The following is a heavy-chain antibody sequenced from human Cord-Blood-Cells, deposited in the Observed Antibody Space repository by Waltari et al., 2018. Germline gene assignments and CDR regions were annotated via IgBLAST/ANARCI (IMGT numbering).Heavy chain of an antibody. J-gene: IGHJ4*02. CDR2: ISYDGSNK. Sequence: SSYGMHWVRQAPGKGLEWVAVISYDGSNKYYADSVKGRFTISRDNSKNTLYLQMNSLRAEDTAVYYCAKADCSSTSCWVDYWGQGTLVTVSS. CDR3: AKADCSSTSCWVDY. CDR1: SSYG. V-gene: IGHV3-30*18. D-gene: IGHD2-2*01.